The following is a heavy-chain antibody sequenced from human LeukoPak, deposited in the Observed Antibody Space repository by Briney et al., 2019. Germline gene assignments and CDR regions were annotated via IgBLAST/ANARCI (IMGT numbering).Heavy chain of an antibody. V-gene: IGHV3-72*01. CDR2: IRNKANSYTT. J-gene: IGHJ4*02. CDR1: GFTVSSNY. Sequence: PGGSLRLSCAASGFTVSSNYMSWVRQAPGKGLEWVGRIRNKANSYTTEYAASVKGRFTVSRDNSKNSLYLQMNSLKTEDTAVYYCVGGAVYYFDCWGQGTLVTVSS. CDR3: VGGAVYYFDC.